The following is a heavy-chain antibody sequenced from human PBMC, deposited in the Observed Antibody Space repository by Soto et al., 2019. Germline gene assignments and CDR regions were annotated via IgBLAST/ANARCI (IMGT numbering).Heavy chain of an antibody. CDR2: ITCSADAT. D-gene: IGHD2-2*01. CDR1: GFTFSTYA. CDR3: AKGGDGYCSTTNCLFLFDY. J-gene: IGHJ4*02. V-gene: IGHV3-23*01. Sequence: EVQLLESGGGLVQTGGSLRLSCAASGFTFSTYAMSWVRQAPGKGLEWVSTITCSADATFYADSVKGLFAIFRNNSRTMSDLQMISLRAEDTAVYYGAKGGDGYCSTTNCLFLFDYWGPGTLATVSS.